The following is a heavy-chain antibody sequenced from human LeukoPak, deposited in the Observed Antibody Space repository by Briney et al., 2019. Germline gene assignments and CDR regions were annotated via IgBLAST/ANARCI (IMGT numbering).Heavy chain of an antibody. J-gene: IGHJ4*02. Sequence: GASVTVSCTSSGYTFTGYYMHWMRQAHGQGLGLMGWINPNSGGTNYAQKFQGRVTMTRDTSTSTASMELSRLRSDDTAVYYCARVRALRLSSGYDGLDYWGQGTLVTVSS. D-gene: IGHD3-22*01. CDR3: ARVRALRLSSGYDGLDY. CDR1: GYTFTGYY. V-gene: IGHV1-2*02. CDR2: INPNSGGT.